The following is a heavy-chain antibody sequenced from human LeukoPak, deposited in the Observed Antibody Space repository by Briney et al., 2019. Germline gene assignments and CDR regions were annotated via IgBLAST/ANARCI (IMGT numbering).Heavy chain of an antibody. Sequence: PSETLSLTCTVSGGSISSYYWSWIRQPPGKGLEWIGYIYYSGSTNYNPSLKSRVTISVDTSKNQFSLKLSSVTAADTAVYYCARYEMAAANDYWGQGTLVTVSS. CDR2: IYYSGST. CDR1: GGSISSYY. D-gene: IGHD6-13*01. V-gene: IGHV4-59*12. CDR3: ARYEMAAANDY. J-gene: IGHJ4*02.